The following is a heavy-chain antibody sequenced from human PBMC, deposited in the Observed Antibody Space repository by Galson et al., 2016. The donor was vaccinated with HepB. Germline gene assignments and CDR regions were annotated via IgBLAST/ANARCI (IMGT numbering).Heavy chain of an antibody. CDR3: TTGGDYYDILTGYFKSLWYFDY. V-gene: IGHV3-15*01. J-gene: IGHJ4*02. Sequence: SLRLSCAVSGLTFSEYWMTWVRQAPGKGLEWVGRIKSKSDGGTIDYIAPVKGRFIISRDDSENTLFLQMNNLKTEDTAVYYCTTGGDYYDILTGYFKSLWYFDYWGQGALVTVSS. CDR1: GLTFSEYW. CDR2: IKSKSDGGTI. D-gene: IGHD3-9*01.